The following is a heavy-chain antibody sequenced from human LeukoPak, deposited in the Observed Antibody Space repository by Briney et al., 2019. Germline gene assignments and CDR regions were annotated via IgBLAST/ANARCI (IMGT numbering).Heavy chain of an antibody. CDR3: ARGGFPNVLLPEGVDAFDI. V-gene: IGHV1-2*06. D-gene: IGHD3-10*01. CDR1: GYTFTGYY. CDR2: INPNSGGT. J-gene: IGHJ3*02. Sequence: EASVKVSCKASGYTFTGYYMHWVRQAPGQGLEWMGRINPNSGGTNYAQKFQGRVTMTRDTSISTAYMELSRLRSDDTAVYYCARGGFPNVLLPEGVDAFDIWGQGTMVTVSS.